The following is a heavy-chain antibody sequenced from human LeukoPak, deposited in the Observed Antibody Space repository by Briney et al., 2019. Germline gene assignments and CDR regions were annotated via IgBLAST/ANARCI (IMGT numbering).Heavy chain of an antibody. J-gene: IGHJ6*03. D-gene: IGHD3-16*02. V-gene: IGHV3-73*01. Sequence: GGSLRLSCAASGVTFSGSAMHWVRQASGKGLEWVGRIRSKANSYATAYAASVKGRFTISRDDSKNTAYLQMNSLKTEDTAVYYCTRRGVSVIRTYYMDVWGKGTTVTVSS. CDR3: TRRGVSVIRTYYMDV. CDR2: IRSKANSYAT. CDR1: GVTFSGSA.